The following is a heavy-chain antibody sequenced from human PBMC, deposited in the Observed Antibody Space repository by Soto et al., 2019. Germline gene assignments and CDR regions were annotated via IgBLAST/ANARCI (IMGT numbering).Heavy chain of an antibody. CDR1: EFTFTNYW. CDR2: IYPGDSDT. D-gene: IGHD3-16*01. CDR3: TRRPDDPGVMNGFDI. V-gene: IGHV5-51*01. Sequence: PGESLKISCKGSEFTFTNYWIGWVRQMPGKGLEWMGIIYPGDSDTRYSPSFQGQVTISADKSISTAYLQWSSLKASDTAMYYWTRRPDDPGVMNGFDIWGQGTMVTVSS. J-gene: IGHJ3*02.